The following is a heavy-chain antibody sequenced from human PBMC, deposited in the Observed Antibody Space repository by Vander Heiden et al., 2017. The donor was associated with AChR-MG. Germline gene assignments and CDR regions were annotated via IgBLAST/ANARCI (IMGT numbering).Heavy chain of an antibody. CDR2: INPNRGDT. CDR3: AGGEGIGY. CDR1: GYTFTDYY. D-gene: IGHD6-13*01. Sequence: QVQMVQSGAEVKKPGASVKVSCKTSGYTFTDYYMHWLRQAPGQRFEWMGWINPNRGDTNYAQKFQGRVTMTRDTSTNAAYMELTSLTSDDTAVYYCAGGEGIGYCGQGTLVTVS. J-gene: IGHJ4*02. V-gene: IGHV1-2*02.